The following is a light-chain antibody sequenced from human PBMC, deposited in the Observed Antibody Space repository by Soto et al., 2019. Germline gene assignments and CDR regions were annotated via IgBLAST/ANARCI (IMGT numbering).Light chain of an antibody. CDR1: QSIGNY. CDR3: QQRKNWQVT. Sequence: EIVLTQSPVTLSLSPGDRATLSCRASQSIGNYLAWYQQKPGQAPRLLIYDAPNRATGIPARFTGSGSETDFTLTISSLEPEDFAVYYCQQRKNWQVTFGQGTRLEIK. V-gene: IGKV3-11*01. CDR2: DAP. J-gene: IGKJ5*01.